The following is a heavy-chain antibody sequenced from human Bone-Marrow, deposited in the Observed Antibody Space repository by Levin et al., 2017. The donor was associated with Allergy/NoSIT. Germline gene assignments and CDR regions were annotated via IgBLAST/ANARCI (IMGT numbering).Heavy chain of an antibody. J-gene: IGHJ6*03. CDR1: GGTFSNYA. CDR3: ARGGYGSGGWHYYFYYHMDV. V-gene: IGHV1-69*06. CDR2: IIPIFGKT. Sequence: ASVKVSCKASGGTFSNYALSWVRQAPGQGLEWMGAIIPIFGKTDYAQKFQGRVTITADKSTRTAYMELSSLRSEDTAVYYCARGGYGSGGWHYYFYYHMDVWGKGTTVTVSS. D-gene: IGHD6-19*01.